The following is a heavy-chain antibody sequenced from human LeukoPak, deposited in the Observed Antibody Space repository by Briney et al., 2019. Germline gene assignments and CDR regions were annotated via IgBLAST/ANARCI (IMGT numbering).Heavy chain of an antibody. CDR1: GGSISSYY. J-gene: IGHJ4*02. CDR2: IYTSGST. D-gene: IGHD2-21*02. CDR3: ARGPYCGGDCYFAY. V-gene: IGHV4-4*07. Sequence: SSETLSLTCTVSGGSISSYYWSWIRQPAGKGLEWIGRIYTSGSTYYNPSLKSRVTMSVDTSKNQFSLKLSSATAADTAVYFCARGPYCGGDCYFAYWGQGTLVTVSS.